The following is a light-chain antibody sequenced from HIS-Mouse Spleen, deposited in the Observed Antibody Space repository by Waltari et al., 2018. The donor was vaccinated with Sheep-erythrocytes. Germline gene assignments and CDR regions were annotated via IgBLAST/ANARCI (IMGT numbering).Light chain of an antibody. J-gene: IGLJ3*02. CDR2: QDS. Sequence: SYELTQPPSVSVSPGQTASITCSGDKLGDKYACWYQQKPGQSPVLVIYQDSKRPSGVPERFSGSNSENTATLTISGTQAMDEADYSCQAWDSSTAWVFGGGTKLTVL. CDR3: QAWDSSTAWV. V-gene: IGLV3-1*01. CDR1: KLGDKY.